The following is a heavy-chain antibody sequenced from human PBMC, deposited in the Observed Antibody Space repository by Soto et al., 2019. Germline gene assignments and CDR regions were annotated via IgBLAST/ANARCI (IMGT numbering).Heavy chain of an antibody. V-gene: IGHV1-8*01. J-gene: IGHJ6*03. CDR3: ARTPYYSYHMDV. Sequence: QVQLVQSGAEVKKPGASVKVSCKASGYTFTSYDINWVRQATGQGLEWMGWMNPNSGNTGYARNFQGRVTMTRNTSISKAHIELSSLRSKNAAVYSCARTPYYSYHMDVWGKGTTVTVSS. CDR2: MNPNSGNT. CDR1: GYTFTSYD.